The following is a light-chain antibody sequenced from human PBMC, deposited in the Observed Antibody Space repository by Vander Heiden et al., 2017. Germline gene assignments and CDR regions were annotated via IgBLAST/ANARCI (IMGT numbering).Light chain of an antibody. Sequence: QPVLTQPPPAPGTPGQRVTIYCSGSSSNIGAGNVTWYQQLPGAAPKVLIYGTSQRPSGVPDRFSGSKSGTSATLAISGLRSDDEADYYCASWDDSLSVVLFGGGTRLTVL. CDR1: SSNIGAGN. CDR2: GTS. V-gene: IGLV1-47*01. CDR3: ASWDDSLSVVL. J-gene: IGLJ3*02.